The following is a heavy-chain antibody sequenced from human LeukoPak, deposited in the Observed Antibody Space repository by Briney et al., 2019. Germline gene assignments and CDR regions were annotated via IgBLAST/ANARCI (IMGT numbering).Heavy chain of an antibody. D-gene: IGHD6-6*01. CDR1: GFTFDDYA. Sequence: PGRSLRLSCAASGFTFDDYAMHWVRQAPGKGLEWVSGISWNSGSTDYADSVKGRFTVSRDNAKNSLYLQMNSLRVEDTAVYYCARGGAARPDFWGQGTLVTVSS. J-gene: IGHJ4*02. CDR2: ISWNSGST. V-gene: IGHV3-9*01. CDR3: ARGGAARPDF.